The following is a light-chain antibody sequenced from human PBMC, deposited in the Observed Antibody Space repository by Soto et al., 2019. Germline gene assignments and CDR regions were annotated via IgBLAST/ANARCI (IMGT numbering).Light chain of an antibody. V-gene: IGLV1-40*01. J-gene: IGLJ1*01. CDR2: DNT. Sequence: QAVVTQPPSVSGAPGQRVTISCTGSTSNLGAGYHVHWYQQLPGTAPKLLIYDNTNRPSGVPDRFSGSKSGTSASLAITGLQAEDEADYYCQSYDTSLSGYDYVFGSGTKVTVL. CDR1: TSNLGAGYH. CDR3: QSYDTSLSGYDYV.